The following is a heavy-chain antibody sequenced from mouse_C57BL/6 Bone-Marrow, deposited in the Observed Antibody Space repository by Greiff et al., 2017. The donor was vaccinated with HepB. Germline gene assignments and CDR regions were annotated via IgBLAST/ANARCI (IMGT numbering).Heavy chain of an antibody. Sequence: EVKVVESGGGLVQSGRSLRLSCATSGFTFSDFYMEWVRQAPGKGLEWIAASRNKANDYTTEYSASVKGRFIVSRDTSQSILYLQMNALRAEDTAIYYCARGDSSGYGEVFAYWGQGTLVTVSA. CDR3: ARGDSSGYGEVFAY. V-gene: IGHV7-1*01. CDR2: SRNKANDYTT. D-gene: IGHD3-2*02. CDR1: GFTFSDFY. J-gene: IGHJ3*01.